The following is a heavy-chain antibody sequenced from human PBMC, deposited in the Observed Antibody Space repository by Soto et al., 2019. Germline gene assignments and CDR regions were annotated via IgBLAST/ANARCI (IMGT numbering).Heavy chain of an antibody. CDR1: SGSISNNNW. D-gene: IGHD3-10*01. J-gene: IGHJ6*03. V-gene: IGHV4-4*02. CDR3: ARAVRVRGFPWEKYYMDV. CDR2: IDHSGST. Sequence: SETLSLTCAVSSGSISNNNWWSWVRQPPGKGLEWIGEIDHSGSTNYNPSLKSRVTISVDKSKNQFSLKVSSVTAADTAMYYCARAVRVRGFPWEKYYMDVWGKGTTVTVSS.